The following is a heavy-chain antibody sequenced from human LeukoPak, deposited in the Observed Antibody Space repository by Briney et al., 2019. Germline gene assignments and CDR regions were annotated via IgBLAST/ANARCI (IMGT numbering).Heavy chain of an antibody. J-gene: IGHJ4*02. CDR3: ARAPRITRRMSFDY. V-gene: IGHV4-31*03. D-gene: IGHD3-10*01. CDR2: IYYSGST. CDR1: GGSISSGGYY. Sequence: SETLSLTCTVAGGSISSGGYYWSWIRQHPGKGLDWIGYIYYSGSTYYNPSLKSRVTISVDTSKNQFSLKLSSVTAADTAVYYCARAPRITRRMSFDYWGQGTLVTVSS.